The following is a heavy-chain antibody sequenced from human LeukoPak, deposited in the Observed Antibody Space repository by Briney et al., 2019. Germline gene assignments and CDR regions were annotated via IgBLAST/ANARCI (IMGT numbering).Heavy chain of an antibody. Sequence: GGSLRLSCAASGFTFSSYWMHSVRQAPGKGLEWVSLISSSSSYIFYADSVKGRFTISRDNAKKSLYLQMNSLRAEDTAVYYCARPLSGTTDFDYWGQGTLVTVSS. CDR2: ISSSSSYI. V-gene: IGHV3-21*01. D-gene: IGHD1-20*01. CDR3: ARPLSGTTDFDY. CDR1: GFTFSSYW. J-gene: IGHJ4*02.